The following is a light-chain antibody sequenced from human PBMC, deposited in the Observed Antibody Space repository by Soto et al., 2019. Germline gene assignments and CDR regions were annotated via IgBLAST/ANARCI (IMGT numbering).Light chain of an antibody. CDR3: QQSYSTPWT. CDR2: GAS. CDR1: QSISSY. Sequence: DIQMTQSPSSLSASVGDRFTITCRASQSISSYLNWYQQKPGKAPKLLIYGASGLQSGVPPRFSGSGSGTDFTLTISSLQPEDFATYYCQQSYSTPWTFGQGTKVDIK. V-gene: IGKV1-39*01. J-gene: IGKJ1*01.